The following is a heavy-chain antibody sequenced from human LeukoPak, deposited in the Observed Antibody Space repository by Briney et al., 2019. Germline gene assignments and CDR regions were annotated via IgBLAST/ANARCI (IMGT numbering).Heavy chain of an antibody. J-gene: IGHJ5*02. CDR2: INHSGST. Sequence: SETLSLTCAVYGGSFSGYYWSWIRQPPGKGLEWIGEINHSGSTNYNPSLKSRVTISVDTSKNQFSLKLSSVTAADTAVYYCARSYCSSTRCYVGWFDPWGQGTLVTVSS. CDR3: ARSYCSSTRCYVGWFDP. CDR1: GGSFSGYY. V-gene: IGHV4-34*01. D-gene: IGHD2-2*01.